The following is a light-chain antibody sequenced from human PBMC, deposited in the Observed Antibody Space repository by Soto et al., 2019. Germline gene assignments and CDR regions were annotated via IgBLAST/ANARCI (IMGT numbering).Light chain of an antibody. Sequence: QAVVTQPASVSGSPGQSITISCTGTSSDVGGYNYVSWYQQHPGKAPKLMIYDVSNRPSGVSNRFSGSKSDNTASLTISGLQAEDEADYYCSSYTSSSTPLVVFGGGTKVTVL. CDR3: SSYTSSSTPLVV. J-gene: IGLJ2*01. CDR1: SSDVGGYNY. V-gene: IGLV2-14*01. CDR2: DVS.